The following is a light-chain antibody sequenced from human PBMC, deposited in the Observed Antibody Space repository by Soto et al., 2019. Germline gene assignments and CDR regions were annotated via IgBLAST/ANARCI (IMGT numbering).Light chain of an antibody. Sequence: QSVLTQPPSASVTPGQRVTISCSGSSSNIGSNTVNWYQQLPGTAPKLLIYSNNQRTSGVPYRFSGSKSGTSASLAISGLHSEDEADYYWAAWDDSLNGWVFGGGTKLTVL. CDR2: SNN. CDR3: AAWDDSLNGWV. J-gene: IGLJ3*02. CDR1: SSNIGSNT. V-gene: IGLV1-44*01.